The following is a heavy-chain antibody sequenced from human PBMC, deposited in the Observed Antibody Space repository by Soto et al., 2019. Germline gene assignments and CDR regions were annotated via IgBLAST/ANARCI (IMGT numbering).Heavy chain of an antibody. CDR3: ARQEYYDSSGYYQYYFDY. V-gene: IGHV4-39*01. Sequence: LTCTVSGGSISSSSYYWGWIRQPPGKGLEWIGSIYYSGSTYYNPSLKSRVTISVDTSKNQFSLKLSSVTAADTAVYYCARQEYYDSSGYYQYYFDYWGQGTLVTVSS. CDR1: GGSISSSSYY. CDR2: IYYSGST. D-gene: IGHD3-22*01. J-gene: IGHJ4*02.